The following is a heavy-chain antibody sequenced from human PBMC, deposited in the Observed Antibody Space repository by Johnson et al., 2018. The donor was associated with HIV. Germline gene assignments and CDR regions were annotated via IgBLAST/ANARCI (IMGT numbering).Heavy chain of an antibody. D-gene: IGHD6-6*01. CDR1: GFTFSHAW. CDR2: IKSKTDGGTT. CDR3: TTLAESSSSMYAFDI. Sequence: VQLVESGGGLVKPGGSLRLSCAASGFTFSHAWMTWVRQAPGKGLEWVGRIKSKTDGGTTDYAAPVTGRFTISRDDSKNTLYLQMNSLKTEDTAVYYCTTLAESSSSMYAFDIWGQGTMVTVSS. V-gene: IGHV3-15*01. J-gene: IGHJ3*02.